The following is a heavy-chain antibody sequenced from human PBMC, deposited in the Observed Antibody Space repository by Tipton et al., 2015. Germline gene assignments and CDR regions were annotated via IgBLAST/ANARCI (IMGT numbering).Heavy chain of an antibody. CDR1: GASISSGAYY. J-gene: IGHJ4*02. V-gene: IGHV4-31*02. CDR3: ASTAGVVATLDY. D-gene: IGHD5-12*01. Sequence: LRLSCSVSGASISSGAYYWTWIRQHPGKGLEWIGNVYSSGSTYYNPSLKSRVTISADTSKNQFSLKLSSVTAADTAVYYCASTAGVVATLDYWGQGTLVTVSS. CDR2: VYSSGST.